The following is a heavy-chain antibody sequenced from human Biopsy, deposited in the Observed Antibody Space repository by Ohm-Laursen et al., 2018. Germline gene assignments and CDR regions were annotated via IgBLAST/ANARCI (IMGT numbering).Heavy chain of an antibody. J-gene: IGHJ6*02. CDR2: INHRGSA. D-gene: IGHD3-16*01. V-gene: IGHV4-34*01. CDR3: ARALDYYDPYYYYAMDV. CDR1: GGSFSGYY. Sequence: SDTLSLTCAVYGGSFSGYYWTWIRQPPGKGLEWIGEINHRGSASYNPSLKSRITVLVDTSKNQFSLKLRSVGAADTAVYFCARALDYYDPYYYYAMDVWGQGTSVTVS.